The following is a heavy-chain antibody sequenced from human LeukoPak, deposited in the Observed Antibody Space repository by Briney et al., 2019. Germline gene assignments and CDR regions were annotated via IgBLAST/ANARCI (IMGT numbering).Heavy chain of an antibody. D-gene: IGHD2-15*01. Sequence: GGSLRLSCAASGFTFSSYAMSWVRQAPGKGLEWVSAISGSGGSTYYADSVEGRFTISRDNSKNTLYLQMNSLRAEDTAVYYCAKNIIVVVAATLDYWGQGTLVTVSS. CDR1: GFTFSSYA. J-gene: IGHJ4*02. CDR3: AKNIIVVVAATLDY. V-gene: IGHV3-23*01. CDR2: ISGSGGST.